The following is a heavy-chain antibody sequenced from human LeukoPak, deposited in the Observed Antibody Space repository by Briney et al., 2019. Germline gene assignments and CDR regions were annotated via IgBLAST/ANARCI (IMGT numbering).Heavy chain of an antibody. V-gene: IGHV4-38-2*01. CDR1: GYSISSGYY. CDR2: IYHSGST. J-gene: IGHJ5*02. D-gene: IGHD2-2*01. Sequence: PSETLPLTCAVSGYSISSGYYWGWIRQPPGKGLEWIGSIYHSGSTYYNPSLKSRVTISVDTSKNQFSLKLSSVTAADTAVYYCARHRRIVVVPAAGGLWFDPWGQGTLVTVSS. CDR3: ARHRRIVVVPAAGGLWFDP.